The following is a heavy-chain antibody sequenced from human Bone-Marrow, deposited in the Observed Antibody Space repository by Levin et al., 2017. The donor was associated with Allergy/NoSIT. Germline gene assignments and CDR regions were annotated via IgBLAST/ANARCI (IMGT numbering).Heavy chain of an antibody. J-gene: IGHJ5*02. CDR2: IFYTGTT. CDR3: ARVNMVTFPSWFDP. CDR1: GDSINRGGFY. D-gene: IGHD2-21*02. Sequence: SETLSLTCNVSGDSINRGGFYWSWLRQHPGKGLEWIGYIFYTGTTYYNSSLKSRATISLDSSKKHFSLRLSSVTASDTAIYFCARVNMVTFPSWFDPWGPGTLVTVSS. V-gene: IGHV4-31*03.